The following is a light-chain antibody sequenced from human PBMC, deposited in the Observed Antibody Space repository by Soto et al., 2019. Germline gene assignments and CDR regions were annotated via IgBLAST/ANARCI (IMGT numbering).Light chain of an antibody. V-gene: IGKV1-39*01. CDR3: QQSSTPPYT. CDR1: QSISNS. Sequence: DIQMTQSPSTLSASVGDRVTIICRASQSISNSLNWYQQKPGNAPKVLIYAASNLQSGVPSKFSGSGSGTDFTLTIDSLQPEDFAIYYCQQSSTPPYTFGQGTKLEIK. J-gene: IGKJ2*01. CDR2: AAS.